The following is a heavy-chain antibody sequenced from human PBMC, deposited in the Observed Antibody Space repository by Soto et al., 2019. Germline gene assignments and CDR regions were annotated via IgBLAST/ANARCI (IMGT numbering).Heavy chain of an antibody. J-gene: IGHJ4*02. CDR2: IYYSGST. Sequence: QVQLQESGPGLVKPSQTLSLTCTVSGGSISSGDYYWSWIRQPPGKGLEWIGYIYYSGSTYYNPSLKSRITIAVDTSKNQFSLKLSSVTAADTAVYYWARALDDIVVVPAATFFDYWGQGTLVTVSS. V-gene: IGHV4-30-4*01. CDR1: GGSISSGDYY. CDR3: ARALDDIVVVPAATFFDY. D-gene: IGHD2-2*01.